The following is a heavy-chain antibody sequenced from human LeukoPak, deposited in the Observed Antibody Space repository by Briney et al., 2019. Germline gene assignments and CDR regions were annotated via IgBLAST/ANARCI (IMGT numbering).Heavy chain of an antibody. CDR3: ARGNGNVGGRLDP. J-gene: IGHJ5*02. CDR2: LYSGGAT. CDR1: GFSVSGIH. Sequence: GGSLRLSCAASGFSVSGIHMNWVRQAPGKNLEWVSGLYSGGATYYSDSLGGRFTISRDPSKNTVYLQMTSLRVDDSAIYYCARGNGNVGGRLDPWGQGTRVTVSS. V-gene: IGHV3-66*01. D-gene: IGHD1-1*01.